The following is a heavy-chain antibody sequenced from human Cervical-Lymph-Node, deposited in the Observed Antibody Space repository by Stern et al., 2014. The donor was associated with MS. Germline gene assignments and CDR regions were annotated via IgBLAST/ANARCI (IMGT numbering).Heavy chain of an antibody. CDR3: AKDLGRGVVVVPLYGLDV. V-gene: IGHV3-23*01. D-gene: IGHD2-2*01. J-gene: IGHJ6*02. CDR2: ISDSGVYT. Sequence: EVQLLESGGGLVQPGGSLRLSCAASRFTFSTYAFSWVRQAPGKGLEWVSSISDSGVYTYYADSVKGRFTISRDNSKSMLYLEMQSLRAEDTAVYHCAKDLGRGVVVVPLYGLDVWGQGTTVTVSS. CDR1: RFTFSTYA.